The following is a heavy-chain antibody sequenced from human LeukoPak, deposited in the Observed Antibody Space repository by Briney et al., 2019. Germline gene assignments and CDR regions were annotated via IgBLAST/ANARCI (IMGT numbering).Heavy chain of an antibody. CDR2: IYYSGST. J-gene: IGHJ5*02. CDR3: ARERVPAANNWFDP. D-gene: IGHD2-2*01. CDR1: GGSISSGGYS. Sequence: SETLSLTCTVSGGSISSGGYSWSWIRQHPGQGLEWIGYIYYSGSTSYNPSLKNRVTISGDTSKNQFSLKLRSVTAADTAVYYCARERVPAANNWFDPWGQGTLVTVSS. V-gene: IGHV4-31*03.